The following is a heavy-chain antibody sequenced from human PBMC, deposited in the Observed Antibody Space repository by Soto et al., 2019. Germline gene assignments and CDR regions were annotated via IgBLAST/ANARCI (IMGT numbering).Heavy chain of an antibody. D-gene: IGHD6-19*01. CDR3: ARELAVARGAFDI. Sequence: SETLSLTCAVSGYSISSSNWWGWIRQPPGKGLEWIGYIYYSGTTYYNPSLKSRVTMSVDTSKNQFSLKLTSVTAVDTAVYYCARELAVARGAFDIWGQGTMVTVSS. CDR1: GYSISSSNW. CDR2: IYYSGTT. V-gene: IGHV4-28*03. J-gene: IGHJ3*02.